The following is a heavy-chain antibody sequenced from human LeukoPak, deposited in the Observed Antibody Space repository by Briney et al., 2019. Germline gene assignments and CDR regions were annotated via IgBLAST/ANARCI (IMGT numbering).Heavy chain of an antibody. Sequence: GASVKVSCKASGYTFTCYYMHWVRQAPGQGLEWMGWINPNSGGTNYAQKFQGRVTMTRDTSISTAYMELSRLRSDDTAVYYCARDPRYSYGNFDYWGQGTLVTVSS. J-gene: IGHJ4*02. V-gene: IGHV1-2*02. D-gene: IGHD5-18*01. CDR1: GYTFTCYY. CDR2: INPNSGGT. CDR3: ARDPRYSYGNFDY.